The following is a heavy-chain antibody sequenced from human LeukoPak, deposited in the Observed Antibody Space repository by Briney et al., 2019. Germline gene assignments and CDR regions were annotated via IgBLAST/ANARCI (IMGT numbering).Heavy chain of an antibody. CDR3: ARGARAIVVVNHWFDP. CDR1: GFTFSHYW. Sequence: GGSLRLSCAASGFTFSHYWMSWVCQAPGKGLEWVANITQDGSEKYYVDSVKGRFTISRDNAKNSLYVQMNSLRVEDTAVYYCARGARAIVVVNHWFDPWGQGTLVTVSS. J-gene: IGHJ5*02. CDR2: ITQDGSEK. D-gene: IGHD3-22*01. V-gene: IGHV3-7*01.